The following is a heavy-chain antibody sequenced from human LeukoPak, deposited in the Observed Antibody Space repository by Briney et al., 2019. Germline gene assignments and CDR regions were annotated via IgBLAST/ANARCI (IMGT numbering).Heavy chain of an antibody. Sequence: ASVKVSCKASGYTFTSYDINWVRQATGQGLEWMGWMNPNSGSTGYAQKFQGRVTITRNTSISTAYMELSGLRSEDTAVYYCARGRTTGYPYYFEYWGQGILVTVSS. D-gene: IGHD1-1*01. CDR3: ARGRTTGYPYYFEY. V-gene: IGHV1-8*03. J-gene: IGHJ4*02. CDR2: MNPNSGST. CDR1: GYTFTSYD.